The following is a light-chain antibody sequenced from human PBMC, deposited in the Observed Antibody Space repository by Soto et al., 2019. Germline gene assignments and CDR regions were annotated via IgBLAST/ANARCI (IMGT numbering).Light chain of an antibody. CDR1: QSISSGF. Sequence: EFVLTQSPGKLFLSPGERATLSCRASQSISSGFLAWYQQKPGQAPRLLIYGASHRGTGIPDRFSGSGSGTDFTLTISRLEPEDFAVYYCQQYGSSPPLTFGGGTKVEIK. J-gene: IGKJ4*01. CDR2: GAS. CDR3: QQYGSSPPLT. V-gene: IGKV3-20*01.